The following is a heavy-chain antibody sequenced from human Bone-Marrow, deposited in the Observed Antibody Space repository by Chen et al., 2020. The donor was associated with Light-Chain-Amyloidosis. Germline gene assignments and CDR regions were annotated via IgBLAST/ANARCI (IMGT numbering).Heavy chain of an antibody. CDR1: GFTYSSYS. V-gene: IGHV3-48*04. CDR2: MSSRSTTI. J-gene: IGHJ6*03. D-gene: IGHD1-26*01. CDR3: AGSWRELLVSPYYYMDV. Sequence: EVQLVESGGGLVQPGGSLRLSCAASGFTYSSYSMNWVRLAPGKGLDWVSYMSSRSTTIYYAASVKGRFTISRDNAKNSLYLQMNSLRAEDTAVYYCAGSWRELLVSPYYYMDVWGKGTTVTVSS.